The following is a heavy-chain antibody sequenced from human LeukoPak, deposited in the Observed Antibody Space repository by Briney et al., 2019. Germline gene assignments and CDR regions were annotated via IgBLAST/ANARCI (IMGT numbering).Heavy chain of an antibody. Sequence: GGSLRLSCAASGFTFSSYSMNWVRQAPGKGLEWVSSISSSSSYIYYADSVKGRFTISRDNAKNSLYLQMNSLRAEDTAVYYCAREYYDILTGYYSYWYFDLRGRGTLVTVSS. V-gene: IGHV3-21*01. CDR3: AREYYDILTGYYSYWYFDL. CDR2: ISSSSSYI. J-gene: IGHJ2*01. D-gene: IGHD3-9*01. CDR1: GFTFSSYS.